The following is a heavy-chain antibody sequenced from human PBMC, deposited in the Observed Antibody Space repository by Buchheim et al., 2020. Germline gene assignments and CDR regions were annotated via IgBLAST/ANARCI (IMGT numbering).Heavy chain of an antibody. Sequence: EVQLVESGGGLVQPGGSLRLSCAASGFTVSSNYMSWVRQAPGKGLEWVSVIYSGGSTYYAGSVKGRFTISRDNSKNTLYLQMNSLRAEDTAVYYCASPGIVVVEGTFDYWGQGTL. CDR1: GFTVSSNY. CDR3: ASPGIVVVEGTFDY. CDR2: IYSGGST. J-gene: IGHJ4*02. V-gene: IGHV3-66*01. D-gene: IGHD3-22*01.